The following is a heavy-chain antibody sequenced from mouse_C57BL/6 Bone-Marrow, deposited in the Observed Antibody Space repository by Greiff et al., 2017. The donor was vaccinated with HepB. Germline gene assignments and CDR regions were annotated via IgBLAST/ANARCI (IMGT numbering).Heavy chain of an antibody. J-gene: IGHJ4*01. CDR3: TRDYGSSPYYAMDY. V-gene: IGHV5-9-1*02. CDR2: ISSGGDYI. D-gene: IGHD1-1*01. Sequence: EVMLVESGEGLVKPGGSLKLSCAASGFTFSSYAMSWVRQTPEKRLEWVAYISSGGDYIYYADTLKGRFTISRDNARNTLYLQMSSLKSEDTAMYYCTRDYGSSPYYAMDYWGQGTSVTVSS. CDR1: GFTFSSYA.